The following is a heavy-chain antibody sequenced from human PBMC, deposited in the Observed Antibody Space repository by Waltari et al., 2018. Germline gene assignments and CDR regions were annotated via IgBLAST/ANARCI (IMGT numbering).Heavy chain of an antibody. CDR3: ARGHDFWSGYFDY. D-gene: IGHD3-3*01. V-gene: IGHV4-39*07. Sequence: QLQLQESGPGLVKPSETLSLTCTVSGGSISSSSYYWGWIRQPPGKGLEWIGCIYYSGSTYYNPSFKSRVTIAVDTSKNQFSLKLSSVTAADTAVYYCARGHDFWSGYFDYWGQGTLVTVSS. J-gene: IGHJ4*02. CDR1: GGSISSSSYY. CDR2: IYYSGST.